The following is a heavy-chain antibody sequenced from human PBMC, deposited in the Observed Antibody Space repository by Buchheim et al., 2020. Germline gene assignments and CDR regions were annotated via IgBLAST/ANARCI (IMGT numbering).Heavy chain of an antibody. Sequence: QVQLVESGGGLVKPGGSLRLSCAASGFTFSDYYMSWIRQAPGKGLEWVSYISSSGSTIYYADSVKGRFTISRDNAKNSLYLQMNSLRAEDTAVYYCARALTYYYDSSGYYPGTYYYYYGMDVWGQGTT. J-gene: IGHJ6*02. CDR2: ISSSGSTI. V-gene: IGHV3-11*01. CDR1: GFTFSDYY. CDR3: ARALTYYYDSSGYYPGTYYYYYGMDV. D-gene: IGHD3-22*01.